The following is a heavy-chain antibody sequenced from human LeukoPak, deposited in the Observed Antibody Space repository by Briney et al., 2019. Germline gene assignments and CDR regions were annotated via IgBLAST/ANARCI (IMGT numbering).Heavy chain of an antibody. Sequence: SETLSLTCTVSGGSISSYYWSWIRQPPGKGLEGIGLIYYSGSTNYNPSLKSRVTISVDTSKNQFSLKLSSVTAADTAVYYCARGRYYDGSGYYHMFDYWGQGTLVTVSS. D-gene: IGHD3-22*01. J-gene: IGHJ4*02. CDR3: ARGRYYDGSGYYHMFDY. V-gene: IGHV4-59*01. CDR1: GGSISSYY. CDR2: IYYSGST.